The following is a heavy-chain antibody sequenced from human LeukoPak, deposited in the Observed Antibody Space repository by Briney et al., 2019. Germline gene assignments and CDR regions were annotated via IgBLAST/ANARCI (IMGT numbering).Heavy chain of an antibody. CDR2: ISWNSGSI. V-gene: IGHV3-9*01. CDR3: AKDSVYYYDSSGYSALFDY. Sequence: GRSLRLSCAASGFTFDDHAMHWVRQAPGKGLEWVSGISWNSGSIGYADSVKGRFTISRDNAKNSLYLQMNSLRAEDTALYYCAKDSVYYYDSSGYSALFDYWGQGTLVTVSS. D-gene: IGHD3-22*01. J-gene: IGHJ4*02. CDR1: GFTFDDHA.